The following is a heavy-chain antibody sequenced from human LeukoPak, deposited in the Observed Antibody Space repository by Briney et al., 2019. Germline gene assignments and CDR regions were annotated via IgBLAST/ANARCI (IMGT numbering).Heavy chain of an antibody. Sequence: PSETLSLTYTVSGGSISSYYWSWIRQPPGKGLEWIGEINHSGSTNYNPSLKSRVTISLDTSKNHFSLKLNSVTAADTAVYYCARGFYYDSSGYYAPLKDWGQGTLVTVSS. CDR2: INHSGST. J-gene: IGHJ4*02. CDR1: GGSISSYY. V-gene: IGHV4-34*01. CDR3: ARGFYYDSSGYYAPLKD. D-gene: IGHD3-22*01.